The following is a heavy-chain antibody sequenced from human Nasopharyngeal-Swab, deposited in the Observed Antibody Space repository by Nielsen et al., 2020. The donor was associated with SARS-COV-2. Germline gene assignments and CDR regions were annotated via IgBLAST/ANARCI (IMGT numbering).Heavy chain of an antibody. CDR2: IYYSGTT. D-gene: IGHD2-2*01. J-gene: IGHJ4*03. CDR1: GGSISSSSYY. V-gene: IGHV4-39*01. CDR3: ARLVVPATFDY. Sequence: LRLSCTVSGGSISSSSYYWGWIRQPPGKGLEWIGSIYYSGTTYYNPSLKSRVTISVDTSKNQFSLKLSSVTAADTAVYYCARLVVPATFDYWGQGTTVTVSS.